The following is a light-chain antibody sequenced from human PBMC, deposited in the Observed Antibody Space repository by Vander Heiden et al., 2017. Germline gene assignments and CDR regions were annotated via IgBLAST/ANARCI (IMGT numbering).Light chain of an antibody. J-gene: IGLJ3*02. CDR2: SKN. CDR3: AAWDDSLNGWV. CDR1: SPSLGGNT. V-gene: IGLV1-44*01. Sequence: SLPPQPPSASATPGQSVTISCSGSSPSLGGNTENGYQQLPGTAPKLLIYSKNQRPSGVTDRFSGSKSGTSASLAISGLQSEDEADYYCAAWDDSLNGWVFGGGTKLTVL.